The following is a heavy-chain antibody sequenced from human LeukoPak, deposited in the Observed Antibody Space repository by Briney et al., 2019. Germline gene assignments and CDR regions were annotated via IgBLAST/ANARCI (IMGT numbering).Heavy chain of an antibody. Sequence: GASVTVSCKASGYTFTGYYMHWVRQAPGQGLEWMGWINPNSGGTNYAQKFQGWVTMTRDTSTSTAYMELSRLRSDDTAVYYCARVRDGYNYHDAFDIWGQGTMVTVSS. CDR1: GYTFTGYY. CDR2: INPNSGGT. CDR3: ARVRDGYNYHDAFDI. J-gene: IGHJ3*02. V-gene: IGHV1-2*04. D-gene: IGHD5-24*01.